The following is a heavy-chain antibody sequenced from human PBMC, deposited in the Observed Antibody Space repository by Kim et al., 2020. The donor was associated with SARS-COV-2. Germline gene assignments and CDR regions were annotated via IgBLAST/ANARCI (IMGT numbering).Heavy chain of an antibody. V-gene: IGHV3-74*01. D-gene: IGHD3-22*01. J-gene: IGHJ4*02. Sequence: GGSLRLSCAASGVTFSNHWMHWVRQAPGKGLVWVSRINSDGSDTSYADSVKGRFTISRDNPKNTLYLQMNSLRAEDTAVYYCASPRDYYDSSGYYYWGQGTLVTVSS. CDR1: GVTFSNHW. CDR2: INSDGSDT. CDR3: ASPRDYYDSSGYYY.